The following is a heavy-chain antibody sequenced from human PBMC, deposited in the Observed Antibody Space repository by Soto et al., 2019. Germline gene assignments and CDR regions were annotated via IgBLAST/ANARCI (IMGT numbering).Heavy chain of an antibody. D-gene: IGHD3-10*01. CDR2: ITGSGAGT. Sequence: EVQLLESGGGLVQPGGSLRLSCAASGFTFITYGMTWVRQAPGKGLEYVSSITGSGAGTYYAESVKGRFTISRDNSNNTLYLQMNSLRAEDTAMYYCARDAGPLNYWGQGTLVTVSS. J-gene: IGHJ4*02. CDR3: ARDAGPLNY. CDR1: GFTFITYG. V-gene: IGHV3-23*01.